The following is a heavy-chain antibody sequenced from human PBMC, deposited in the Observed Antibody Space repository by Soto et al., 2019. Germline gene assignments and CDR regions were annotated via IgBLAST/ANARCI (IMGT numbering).Heavy chain of an antibody. J-gene: IGHJ4*02. CDR1: GGSISSGGYY. Sequence: SETLSLTCTVSGGSISSGGYYWSWIRQHPGKGLEWIGYIYYSGSTYYNPSLKSRVTISVDTSKNQFSLKLSSVTAADTAVYYCARGSKGSYGYQFDYWGQGTRVTVSS. V-gene: IGHV4-31*03. CDR3: ARGSKGSYGYQFDY. CDR2: IYYSGST. D-gene: IGHD5-18*01.